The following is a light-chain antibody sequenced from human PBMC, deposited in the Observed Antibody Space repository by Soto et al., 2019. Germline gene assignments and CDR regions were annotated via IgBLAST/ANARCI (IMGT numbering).Light chain of an antibody. CDR1: SSDVGGYNY. J-gene: IGLJ1*01. V-gene: IGLV2-14*01. CDR3: RSYTSSSTV. CDR2: EVS. Sequence: QSALTQPASVSGSPGQSITISCTGTSSDVGGYNYVSWYQQHPGKAPKLMIYEVSNRPSGVSNRFSGSKSGNTASLTISGLQAEDEADYYCRSYTSSSTVFGTGTQVTVL.